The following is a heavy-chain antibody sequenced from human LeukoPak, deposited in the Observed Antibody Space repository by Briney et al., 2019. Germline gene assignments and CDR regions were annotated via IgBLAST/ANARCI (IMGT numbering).Heavy chain of an antibody. D-gene: IGHD7-27*01. V-gene: IGHV1-24*01. CDR1: GYTFTSYD. Sequence: GASVKVSCKASGYTFTSYDINWVRQATGQGLEWMGGFDPEDGETIYAQKFQGRVTMTEDTSTDTAYMELSSLRSEDTAVYYCAREETLTGDALDYWGQGTLVTVSS. J-gene: IGHJ4*02. CDR3: AREETLTGDALDY. CDR2: FDPEDGET.